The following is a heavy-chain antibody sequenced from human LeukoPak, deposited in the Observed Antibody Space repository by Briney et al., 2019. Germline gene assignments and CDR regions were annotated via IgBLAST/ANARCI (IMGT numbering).Heavy chain of an antibody. D-gene: IGHD5-12*01. CDR1: GFTFRNYA. CDR3: AKEGYNGIYFDS. CDR2: LGDSGFST. Sequence: GGSLRLSCAASGFTFRNYAMNWVRQAPGKGLEWVSSLGDSGFSTYYADSVKGRFTISRDNSKYTVYLQMNSLTAEDTAVYYCAKEGYNGIYFDSWGQGSMVTVSS. V-gene: IGHV3-23*01. J-gene: IGHJ4*02.